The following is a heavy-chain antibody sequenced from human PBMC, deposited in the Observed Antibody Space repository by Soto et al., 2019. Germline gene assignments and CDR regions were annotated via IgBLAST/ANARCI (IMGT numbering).Heavy chain of an antibody. V-gene: IGHV4-31*03. CDR2: IYHTGST. CDR3: EGRPARSMFDY. J-gene: IGHJ4*02. Sequence: PSETLSLTCSVSGGSVSGGGYYWSWIRQLPGKGLEWIGYIYHTGSTFYNPSLKSRVTILLDTSKSQFSLKLTSVTAADTAMYYCEGRPARSMFDYWGQGTLVTVSS. CDR1: GGSVSGGGYY.